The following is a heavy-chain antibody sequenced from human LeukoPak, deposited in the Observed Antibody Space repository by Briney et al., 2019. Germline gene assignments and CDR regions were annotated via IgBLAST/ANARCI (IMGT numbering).Heavy chain of an antibody. J-gene: IGHJ4*02. Sequence: SETLSLTYAVYGGSFSGYYWSWIRQPPGKGLEWIGEINHSGSTNYNPSLKSRVTISVDTSKNQFSLKLSSVTAADTAVYYCARGLVSSWYRYYFDYWGQGTLVTVSS. CDR1: GGSFSGYY. CDR3: ARGLVSSWYRYYFDY. V-gene: IGHV4-34*01. D-gene: IGHD6-13*01. CDR2: INHSGST.